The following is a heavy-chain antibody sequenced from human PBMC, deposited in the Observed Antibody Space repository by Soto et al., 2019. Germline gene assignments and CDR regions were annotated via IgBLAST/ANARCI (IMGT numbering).Heavy chain of an antibody. D-gene: IGHD2-2*01. CDR1: GGSFSGYY. V-gene: IGHV4-34*01. J-gene: IGHJ6*02. Sequence: QVQLQQWGAGLLKPSETLSLTCAVYGGSFSGYYWSWIRQPPGKGLEWIGEINHSGSTNYNPSLKSRVTISVGPSKNRFSLKLSSVTAADTAVYYCARGMTDIVVVPAAMTGYYYGMDVWGQGTTVTVSS. CDR3: ARGMTDIVVVPAAMTGYYYGMDV. CDR2: INHSGST.